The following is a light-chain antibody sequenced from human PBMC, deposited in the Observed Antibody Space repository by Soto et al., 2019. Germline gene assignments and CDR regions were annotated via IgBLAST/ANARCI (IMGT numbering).Light chain of an antibody. J-gene: IGKJ5*01. CDR3: QQRSNWPPIT. CDR2: DAS. Sequence: ILFTQSPAPPSLFPGERATPPCRASQSVSSYLAWYQQKPGQAPRLLIYDASNRATGIPARFSGSGSGTDFTLTISSLEPEDFAVYYCQQRSNWPPITFGQGTRLEIK. CDR1: QSVSSY. V-gene: IGKV3-11*01.